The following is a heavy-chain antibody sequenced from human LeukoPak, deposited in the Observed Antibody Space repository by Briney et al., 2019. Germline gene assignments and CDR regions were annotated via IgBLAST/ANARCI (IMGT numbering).Heavy chain of an antibody. V-gene: IGHV3-30*02. CDR2: IRYDGSNK. D-gene: IGHD5-12*01. CDR1: GFTFSSYG. Sequence: SGGSLRLSCAASGFTFSSYGMHWVRQAPGKGLEWVAFIRYDGSNKYYADSVKGRFTISRDNSKNTLYLQMNSLRAEDTAVYYCAKDRYSGYDHLFGYWGQGTLVTVSS. J-gene: IGHJ4*02. CDR3: AKDRYSGYDHLFGY.